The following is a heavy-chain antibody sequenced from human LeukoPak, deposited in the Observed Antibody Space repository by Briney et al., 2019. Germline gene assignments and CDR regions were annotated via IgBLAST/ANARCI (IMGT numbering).Heavy chain of an antibody. CDR3: ARDRGHYGMDV. CDR1: GFTFSSYS. Sequence: GGSLRLSCAAPGFTFSSYSMNWVRQAPGKGLEWVSSISSSSSYIYYADSVKGRFTISRDNAKNSLYLQMNSLRAEDTAVYYCARDRGHYGMDVWGKGTTVTVSS. V-gene: IGHV3-21*01. J-gene: IGHJ6*04. CDR2: ISSSSSYI.